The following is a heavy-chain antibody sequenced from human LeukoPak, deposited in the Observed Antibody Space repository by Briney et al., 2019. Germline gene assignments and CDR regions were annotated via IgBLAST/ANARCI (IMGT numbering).Heavy chain of an antibody. J-gene: IGHJ4*02. V-gene: IGHV1-18*01. Sequence: ASVKVSCKASGYTFTSYGISWVRQAPGQGLEWMGWISAYNGNTNYAQKFQGRVTMTRNTSISTAYMELSSLRSEDTAVYYCARGAVRGVIMYPPDYWGQGTLVTVSS. CDR2: ISAYNGNT. D-gene: IGHD3-10*01. CDR3: ARGAVRGVIMYPPDY. CDR1: GYTFTSYG.